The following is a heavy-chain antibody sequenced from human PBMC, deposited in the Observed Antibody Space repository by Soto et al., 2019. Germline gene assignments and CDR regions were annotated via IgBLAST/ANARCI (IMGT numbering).Heavy chain of an antibody. CDR3: ARGGMRWLRSRHFDY. J-gene: IGHJ4*02. V-gene: IGHV1-69*12. Sequence: QVQLVQSGAEVKKPGSSVKVSCKASGGTSSSYAISWVRQAPGQGLEWMGGIIPFFGTANYAQKFQGRVTITADESTSTAYMELSSLSSEDTGVYYCARGGMRWLRSRHFDYWGQGTLVTVSS. D-gene: IGHD5-12*01. CDR1: GGTSSSYA. CDR2: IIPFFGTA.